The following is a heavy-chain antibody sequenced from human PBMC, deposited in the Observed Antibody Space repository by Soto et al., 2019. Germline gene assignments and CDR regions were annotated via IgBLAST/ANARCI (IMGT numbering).Heavy chain of an antibody. V-gene: IGHV3-30-3*01. J-gene: IGHJ6*02. CDR1: GFTFSSYA. CDR2: ISYDGSNK. CDR3: ARSLHDVVVPAAYPRYYYYYGMDV. Sequence: GGCLRLSCAASGFTFSSYAMHWVRQAPGKGLEWVAVISYDGSNKYYADSVKGRFTISRDNSKNTLYLQMNSLRAEDTAVYYCARSLHDVVVPAAYPRYYYYYGMDVWGQGTTVTVSS. D-gene: IGHD2-2*01.